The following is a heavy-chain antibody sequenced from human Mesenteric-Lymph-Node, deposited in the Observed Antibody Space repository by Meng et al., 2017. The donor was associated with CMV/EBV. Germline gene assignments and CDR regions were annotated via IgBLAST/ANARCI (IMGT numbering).Heavy chain of an antibody. V-gene: IGHV2-5*01. Sequence: SGPTLVKPTQTLTLTCTFSGFSLNISGVGVGWIRQPPGKALEWLALIYWNDDKRYSASLKSRLTITKDTSKNQVVLTMTNMDPVDTATYYCAHSQQHNFDFRSGFYHNWFDPWGQGTLVTVSS. D-gene: IGHD3-3*01. CDR1: GFSLNISGVG. CDR3: AHSQQHNFDFRSGFYHNWFDP. CDR2: IYWNDDK. J-gene: IGHJ5*02.